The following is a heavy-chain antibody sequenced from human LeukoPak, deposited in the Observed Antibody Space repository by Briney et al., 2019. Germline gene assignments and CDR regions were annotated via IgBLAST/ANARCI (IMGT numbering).Heavy chain of an antibody. CDR3: ARGSVSYYHPFDY. CDR2: THTSGDT. J-gene: IGHJ4*02. V-gene: IGHV4-4*07. CDR1: GGSISSYF. Sequence: SETLSLTCTVSGGSISSYFWTWIRQPAGKGLEWIGRTHTSGDTKYNPSLKSRVIMSLDTSKNQFSLNLNSVTAADTAVYYCARGSVSYYHPFDYWGQGTLVTVSS. D-gene: IGHD1-26*01.